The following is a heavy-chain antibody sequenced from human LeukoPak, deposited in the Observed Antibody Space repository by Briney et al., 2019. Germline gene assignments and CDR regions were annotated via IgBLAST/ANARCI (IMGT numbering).Heavy chain of an antibody. CDR2: INGEGGT. J-gene: IGHJ5*02. CDR1: GFTFSNYW. CDR3: TKTAPAAIYWFDP. Sequence: PGGSLRLSCAASGFTFSNYWMQWVRQAPGKGLVWVSRINGEGGTSYADSVKGRFTISRDNSKNTLYLQMNSLRAEDTAVYYCTKTAPAAIYWFDPWGQGTLVTVSS. V-gene: IGHV3-74*01. D-gene: IGHD2-2*02.